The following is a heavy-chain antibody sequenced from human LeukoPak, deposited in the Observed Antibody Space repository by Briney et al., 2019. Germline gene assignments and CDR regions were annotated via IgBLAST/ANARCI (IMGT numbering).Heavy chain of an antibody. CDR2: INSDGSST. D-gene: IGHD1-26*01. J-gene: IGHJ4*02. CDR1: GFIFSSYW. CDR3: ARAQYSGSRLDY. V-gene: IGHV3-74*01. Sequence: QTGGSRRLSCAASGFIFSSYWIHWVRQAPGKGLVWVSRINSDGSSTSYADSVKGRFTISRDNAKNTVYLQMNSLRAEDTAVYYCARAQYSGSRLDYWGQGSLVTVSS.